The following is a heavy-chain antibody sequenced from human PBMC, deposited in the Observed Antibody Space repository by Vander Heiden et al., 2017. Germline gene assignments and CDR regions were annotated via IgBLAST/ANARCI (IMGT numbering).Heavy chain of an antibody. CDR2: IYPSDSDT. V-gene: IGHV5-51*01. CDR3: ASQTPGYGDSSDGYYGMDV. Sequence: VQLVQPGAEVKKPAVSLNISCKGFGYSFTSYWIGGVSQMPGKGLEWMGIIYPSDSDTRYSPSFQGQVTISADKSIGTAYLQWSSLKASDTAMYYGASQTPGYGDSSDGYYGMDVWGQGTTVTVSS. CDR1: GYSFTSYW. J-gene: IGHJ6*02. D-gene: IGHD4-17*01.